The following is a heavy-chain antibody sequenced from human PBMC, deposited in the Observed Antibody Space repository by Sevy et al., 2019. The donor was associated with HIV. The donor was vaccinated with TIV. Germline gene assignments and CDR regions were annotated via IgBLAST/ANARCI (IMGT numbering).Heavy chain of an antibody. D-gene: IGHD3-22*01. V-gene: IGHV3-21*01. J-gene: IGHJ4*02. Sequence: GGSLRLSCAASGFTFSIYTMNWVRQAPGKGLEWVSSISSSSTYIYYADSVRGRFTISRDNAKNSLYLQMHSLRAEDTAVYYCASGSIDSSSYPFDYWGQGTLVTVSS. CDR2: ISSSSTYI. CDR1: GFTFSIYT. CDR3: ASGSIDSSSYPFDY.